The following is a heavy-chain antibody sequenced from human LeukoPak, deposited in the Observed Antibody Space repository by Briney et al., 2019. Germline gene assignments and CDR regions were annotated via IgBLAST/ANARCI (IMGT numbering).Heavy chain of an antibody. D-gene: IGHD4-17*01. Sequence: KVSCKASGGTFSSYAISWVRQAPGQGLEWMGGIIPIFCTANYAQKFQGRVTITTDESTSTAYVELSSLRSEDTAVYYCARGTYGDFDYWGQGTLVTVSS. CDR2: IIPIFCTA. V-gene: IGHV1-69*05. CDR3: ARGTYGDFDY. J-gene: IGHJ4*02. CDR1: GGTFSSYA.